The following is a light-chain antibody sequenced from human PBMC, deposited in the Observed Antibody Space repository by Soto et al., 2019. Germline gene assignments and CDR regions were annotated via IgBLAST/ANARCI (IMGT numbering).Light chain of an antibody. Sequence: QSVLTQPPSVSGAPGQRVTISCTGSSSNIGAGYDVHWYQQLPGRAPKLLIYGNTNRPSGVPDRFSGSKSGTSASLAITGLHAEDEADYYCLSFDSRLSVVFGGGTQLTVL. J-gene: IGLJ2*01. CDR3: LSFDSRLSVV. V-gene: IGLV1-40*01. CDR1: SSNIGAGYD. CDR2: GNT.